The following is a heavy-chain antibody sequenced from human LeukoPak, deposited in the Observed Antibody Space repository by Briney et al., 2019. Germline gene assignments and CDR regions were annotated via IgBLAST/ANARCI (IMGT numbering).Heavy chain of an antibody. D-gene: IGHD6-19*01. CDR2: IIPIFGTA. CDR1: GGTFSSYA. V-gene: IGHV1-69*01. CDR3: ARGEQWLPRT. J-gene: IGHJ5*02. Sequence: ASVKVSCKASGGTFSSYAITWVRQAPGQGLEWMGGIIPIFGTANYAQKFRGRVTITADESTSTAYMELSSLKSEDTAVYYCARGEQWLPRTWGQGTLVTVSS.